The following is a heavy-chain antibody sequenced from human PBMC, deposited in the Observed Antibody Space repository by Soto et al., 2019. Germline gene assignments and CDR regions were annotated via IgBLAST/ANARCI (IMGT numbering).Heavy chain of an antibody. J-gene: IGHJ3*02. D-gene: IGHD2-2*01. Sequence: ASVKVSCKASGYTFASYGISWVRQAPGQGLEWMGWISAYNGNTKNAQKLQGRVTMTTDTSTSTAYMELRSLRSDDTAVYYCARDLLDCSSTSCLLDDAFDIWGQGTMVTVSS. CDR1: GYTFASYG. CDR2: ISAYNGNT. V-gene: IGHV1-18*01. CDR3: ARDLLDCSSTSCLLDDAFDI.